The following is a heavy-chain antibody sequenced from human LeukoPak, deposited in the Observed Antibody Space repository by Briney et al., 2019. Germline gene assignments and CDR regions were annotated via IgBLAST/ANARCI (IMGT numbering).Heavy chain of an antibody. V-gene: IGHV4-59*12. J-gene: IGHJ6*02. CDR1: GGSISSYH. D-gene: IGHD4-17*01. CDR2: IYSRGST. CDR3: ATTTTVTYRYYYYGMDV. Sequence: SETLSLTCTVSGGSISSYHWSWIRQPPGKGLEWIGYIYSRGSTNHNPSLKSRVTISIDTSKNQFSLKLSSVTAADTAVYYCATTTTVTYRYYYYGMDVWGQGTTVTVSS.